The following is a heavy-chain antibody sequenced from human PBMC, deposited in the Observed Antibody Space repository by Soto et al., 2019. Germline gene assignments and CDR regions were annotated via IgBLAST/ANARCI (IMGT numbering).Heavy chain of an antibody. V-gene: IGHV3-74*01. CDR2: INSDGSST. Sequence: GGSLRLSCAASGFTFSSYWMHWVRQAPGKGLVWVSRINSDGSSTSYADSVKGRFTISRDNAKNTLYLQMNSLRAEDTAVYCWARVLESSGWDPNYYYGRDVWAQATTVPVSS. J-gene: IGHJ6*02. D-gene: IGHD6-19*01. CDR3: ARVLESSGWDPNYYYGRDV. CDR1: GFTFSSYW.